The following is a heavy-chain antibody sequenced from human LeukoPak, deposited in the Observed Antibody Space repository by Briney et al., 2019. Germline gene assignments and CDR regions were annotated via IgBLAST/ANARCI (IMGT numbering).Heavy chain of an antibody. CDR1: GGTFSSYA. CDR2: IIPIFGTA. J-gene: IGHJ6*02. CDR3: ARLPLRSIAVGYYGMDV. Sequence: SVKVSCKASGGTFSSYAISWVRQAPGQGLERMGGIIPIFGTANYAQKFQGRVTITADESTSTAYMELSSLRSEDTAVYYCARLPLRSIAVGYYGMDVWGQGTTVTVSS. D-gene: IGHD6-6*01. V-gene: IGHV1-69*13.